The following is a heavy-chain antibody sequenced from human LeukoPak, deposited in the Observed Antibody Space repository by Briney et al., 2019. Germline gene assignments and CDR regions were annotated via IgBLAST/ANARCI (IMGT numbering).Heavy chain of an antibody. Sequence: GGSLRLSCAASGFTFSSYSMNWVRQAPGKGLEWVSPISSSSSYIYYADSVKGRFTISRDNAKNSLYLQMNSLRAEDTAVYYCARGDTMVRGVITVVYWGQGTLVTVSS. D-gene: IGHD3-10*01. CDR3: ARGDTMVRGVITVVY. V-gene: IGHV3-21*01. CDR1: GFTFSSYS. CDR2: ISSSSSYI. J-gene: IGHJ4*02.